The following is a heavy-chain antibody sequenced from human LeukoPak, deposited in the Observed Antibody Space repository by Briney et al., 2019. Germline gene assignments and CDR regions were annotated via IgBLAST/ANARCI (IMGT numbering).Heavy chain of an antibody. J-gene: IGHJ4*02. CDR2: ISSSSSYI. D-gene: IGHD3-22*01. CDR1: GFTFSSYS. CDR3: ARDVNYYYDSSGHDY. Sequence: GGSLRLSCAASGFTFSSYSMNWVRQAPGKGLEWVSSISSSSSYIYYADSVKGRFTISRDNAKNSLYLQMNSLRAEDTAVYYCARDVNYYYDSSGHDYWGQGTLVTVSS. V-gene: IGHV3-21*01.